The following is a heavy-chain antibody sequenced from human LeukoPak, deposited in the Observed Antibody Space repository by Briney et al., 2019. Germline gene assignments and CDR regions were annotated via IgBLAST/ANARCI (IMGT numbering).Heavy chain of an antibody. D-gene: IGHD3-10*01. CDR3: ASLELGVYQYCFDP. Sequence: SETLSLTCTVSGGSISSGDYYWGWIRQPPGKGLEWIVSIYYSGRTHYNPSLNSRVTISVDTSKNQFSLKLSSVTAADTAVYYCASLELGVYQYCFDPWGQGTLVTVSS. CDR2: IYYSGRT. J-gene: IGHJ5*02. V-gene: IGHV4-39*01. CDR1: GGSISSGDYY.